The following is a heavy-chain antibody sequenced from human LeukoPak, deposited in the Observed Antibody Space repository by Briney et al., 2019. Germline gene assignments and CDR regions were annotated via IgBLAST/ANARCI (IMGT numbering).Heavy chain of an antibody. D-gene: IGHD2-15*01. CDR1: GYTFTGYY. J-gene: IGHJ4*02. V-gene: IGHV1-2*02. Sequence: ASVKVSCKASGYTFTGYYMHWVRQAPGQGLEWMGWINPNSGGTNYAQKFQGRVTMTRDTSISTAYMELSRLRSDDTAVHYCARGAPHIVVVVAATLEYYFDYWGQGTLVTVSS. CDR3: ARGAPHIVVVVAATLEYYFDY. CDR2: INPNSGGT.